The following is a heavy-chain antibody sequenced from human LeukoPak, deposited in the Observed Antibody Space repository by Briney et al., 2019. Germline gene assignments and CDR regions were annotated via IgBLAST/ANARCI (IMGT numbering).Heavy chain of an antibody. CDR3: ARGEFGELLYYYGMDV. V-gene: IGHV3-30-3*01. D-gene: IGHD3-10*01. J-gene: IGHJ6*02. CDR1: GFTFSSYA. CDR2: ISYDGSNK. Sequence: GGSLSLSCAASGFTFSSYAMHWVRQAPGKGLEWVAVISYDGSNKYYADSVKGRFTISRDNSKNTLYLQMNSLRAEDTAVYYCARGEFGELLYYYGMDVWGQGTTVTVSS.